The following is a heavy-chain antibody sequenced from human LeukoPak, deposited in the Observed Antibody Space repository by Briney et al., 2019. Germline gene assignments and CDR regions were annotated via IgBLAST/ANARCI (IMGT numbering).Heavy chain of an antibody. CDR3: ERDTCYGGNSFVDY. J-gene: IGHJ4*02. D-gene: IGHD4-23*01. Sequence: SEPLSLTCTVSGGSISRSSYYWGWIRQPPGEGPEWNASIYYRGSPYYNPSLKSRVTISVDTDKNQFSLKLSSVTAADTAVYYYERDTCYGGNSFVDYWGQGTLVTVSS. CDR1: GGSISRSSYY. V-gene: IGHV4-39*02. CDR2: IYYRGSP.